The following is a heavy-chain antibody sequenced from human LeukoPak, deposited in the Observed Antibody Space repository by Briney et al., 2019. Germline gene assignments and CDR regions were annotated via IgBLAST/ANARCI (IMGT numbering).Heavy chain of an antibody. J-gene: IGHJ5*02. D-gene: IGHD4-23*01. CDR1: GYTFTNYG. CDR3: ARVAGNGAGWFAP. Sequence: ASVKVSCKASGYTFTNYGLIWVRQAPGQGLEWMGWISPYNGNTNYAQKFRDRVTMTTDTSTSTAYMELGSLRSDDTAVYYCARVAGNGAGWFAPWGQGTLVTVSS. CDR2: ISPYNGNT. V-gene: IGHV1-18*01.